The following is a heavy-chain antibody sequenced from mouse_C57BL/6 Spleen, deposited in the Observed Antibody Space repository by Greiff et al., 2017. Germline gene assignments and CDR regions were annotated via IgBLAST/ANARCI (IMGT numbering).Heavy chain of an antibody. D-gene: IGHD2-3*01. V-gene: IGHV1-80*01. J-gene: IGHJ4*01. CDR1: GYAFSSYW. Sequence: QVQLQQSGAELVKPGASVKISCKASGYAFSSYWMNWVKPRPGKGLEWIGQIYPGDGDTNYNGKFKGKATLTADKSSSTAYMQLSSLTSEDSAVYFCARRWLLRAMDYWGQGTSVTVSS. CDR3: ARRWLLRAMDY. CDR2: IYPGDGDT.